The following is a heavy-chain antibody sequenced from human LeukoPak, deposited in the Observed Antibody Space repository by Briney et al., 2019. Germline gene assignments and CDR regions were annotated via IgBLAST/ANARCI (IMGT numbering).Heavy chain of an antibody. D-gene: IGHD6-13*01. V-gene: IGHV4-39*07. CDR1: GGSISSSSYY. J-gene: IGHJ5*02. CDR2: INHSGST. CDR3: ARVRAAAGIRRNWFDP. Sequence: SETLSLTCTVSGGSISSSSYYWSWIRQPPGKGREWIGEINHSGSTNYNPSLKSRVTISVDTSKNQFSLKLSSVTAADTAVYYCARVRAAAGIRRNWFDPWGQGTLFTVSS.